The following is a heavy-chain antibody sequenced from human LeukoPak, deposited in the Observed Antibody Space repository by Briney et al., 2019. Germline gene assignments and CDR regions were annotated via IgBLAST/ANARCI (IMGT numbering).Heavy chain of an antibody. Sequence: ASMKVSCKASGYTFTGHYMHWVRQAPGQGLEWMGRINPNSGGTNYAQKFQGRVTMTRDTSISTAYMELSRLRSDDTAVYYCARAGVGVRFLEWLHDHWGQGTLVTVSS. CDR1: GYTFTGHY. V-gene: IGHV1-2*06. CDR3: ARAGVGVRFLEWLHDH. J-gene: IGHJ4*02. D-gene: IGHD3-3*01. CDR2: INPNSGGT.